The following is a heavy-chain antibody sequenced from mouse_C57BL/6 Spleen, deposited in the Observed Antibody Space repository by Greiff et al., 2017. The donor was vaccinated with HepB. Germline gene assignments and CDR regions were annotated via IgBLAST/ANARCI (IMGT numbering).Heavy chain of an antibody. CDR3: ARQGDGYCFDY. D-gene: IGHD2-3*01. CDR1: GFTFSSYT. Sequence: DVKLQESGGGLVKPGGSLKLSCAASGFTFSSYTMSWVRQTPEKRLEWVATISGGGGNTYYPDSVKGRFTISRDNAKNTLYLQMSRLRSEDTALYYCARQGDGYCFDYWGQGTTLTVSS. J-gene: IGHJ2*01. V-gene: IGHV5-9*01. CDR2: ISGGGGNT.